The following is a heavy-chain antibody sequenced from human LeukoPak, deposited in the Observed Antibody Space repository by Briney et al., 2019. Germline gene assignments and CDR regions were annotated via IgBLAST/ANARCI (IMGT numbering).Heavy chain of an antibody. V-gene: IGHV3-23*01. Sequence: GSLRLSCAASGFTFSSYAMSWVRQAPGKGLEWVSAISGSGGSTYYADSVKGRFTISRDNSKNTLYLQMNSLRAEDTAVYYCAKDRVSWSSSSSFDYWGQGTLVTVSS. D-gene: IGHD6-13*01. CDR2: ISGSGGST. CDR1: GFTFSSYA. J-gene: IGHJ4*02. CDR3: AKDRVSWSSSSSFDY.